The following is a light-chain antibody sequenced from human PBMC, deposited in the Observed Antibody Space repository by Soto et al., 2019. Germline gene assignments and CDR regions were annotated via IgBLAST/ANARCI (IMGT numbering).Light chain of an antibody. Sequence: EIVLTQSPATLSLSPGERATLSCRASQSVGTYFAWYQQKPGQAPRLLIYDSSNRATGIPARFSGSGSGTDFTLTISSLEPEAFAVYYCQQRSDWPSTFRGGTKVEIK. J-gene: IGKJ4*01. CDR1: QSVGTY. V-gene: IGKV3-11*01. CDR2: DSS. CDR3: QQRSDWPST.